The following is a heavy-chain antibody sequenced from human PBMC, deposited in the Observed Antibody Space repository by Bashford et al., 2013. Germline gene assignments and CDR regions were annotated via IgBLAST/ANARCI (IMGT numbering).Heavy chain of an antibody. Sequence: GSLRLSCPASGFTFSSFEMNWVRQAPGKGLEWVSYISSSGRTTHYADSVKGRFTISRDNAKNSLYLQMNSLRAEDTAVYYCARDVRGMNGYPYFDYWGQGTLVTVSS. CDR2: ISSSGRTT. CDR1: GFTFSSFE. V-gene: IGHV3-48*03. CDR3: ARDVRGMNGYPYFDY. J-gene: IGHJ4*02. D-gene: IGHD5-18*01.